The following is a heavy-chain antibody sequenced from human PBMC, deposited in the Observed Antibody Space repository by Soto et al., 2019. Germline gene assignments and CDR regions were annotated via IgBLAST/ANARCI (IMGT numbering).Heavy chain of an antibody. D-gene: IGHD2-2*01. J-gene: IGHJ6*03. V-gene: IGHV1-24*01. Sequence: ASVKVSCKVSGYTLTELSMHWVPQAPGKGLEWMGGFDPEDGETIYAQKFQGRVTMTEDTSTDTAYMELSSLRSEDTAVYYCANGINIVVVRRSAMDVWGKGTTVTVS. CDR3: ANGINIVVVRRSAMDV. CDR2: FDPEDGET. CDR1: GYTLTELS.